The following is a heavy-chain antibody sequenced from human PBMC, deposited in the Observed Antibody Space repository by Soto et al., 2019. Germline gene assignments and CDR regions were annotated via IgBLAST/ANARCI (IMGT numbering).Heavy chain of an antibody. D-gene: IGHD5-18*01. Sequence: GSLRLSCAASGFTFSRYAMTWVRQAPGKGLEWIGEINHSGSTNYNPSLKSRVTISVDTSKNQFSLKLSSVTAADTAVYYCARERRIQLWLRPFDYWGQGTLVTVSS. V-gene: IGHV4-34*01. CDR2: INHSGST. J-gene: IGHJ4*02. CDR1: GFTFSRYA. CDR3: ARERRIQLWLRPFDY.